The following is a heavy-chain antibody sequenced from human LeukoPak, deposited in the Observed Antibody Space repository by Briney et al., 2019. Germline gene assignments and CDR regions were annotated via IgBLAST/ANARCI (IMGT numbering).Heavy chain of an antibody. D-gene: IGHD3-22*01. CDR1: GFTFDDYA. V-gene: IGHV3-43*02. CDR2: ISGDGGST. CDR3: AKDGDYDSSGYYLHAFDI. Sequence: QSGGSLRLSCAASGFTFDDYAMHWVRQAPGKGLEWVSLISGDGGSTYYADSVKGRFTISRDNSKNSLYLQMNSLRTEDTALYYCAKDGDYDSSGYYLHAFDIWGQGTMVTVSS. J-gene: IGHJ3*02.